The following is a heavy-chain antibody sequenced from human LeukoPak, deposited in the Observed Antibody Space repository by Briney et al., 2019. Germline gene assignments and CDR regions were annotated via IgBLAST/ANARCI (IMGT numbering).Heavy chain of an antibody. CDR3: ANTHYGDHELPALYYFDY. CDR2: ISGSGGST. V-gene: IGHV3-23*01. J-gene: IGHJ4*02. D-gene: IGHD4-17*01. Sequence: QPGGSLRLSCAASGFTFSSYAMSWVRQAPGKGLEWVSAISGSGGSTYYADSVKGRFTISRDNSKNTLYRQMNSLRAEDTAVYYCANTHYGDHELPALYYFDYRGQGTLVTVSS. CDR1: GFTFSSYA.